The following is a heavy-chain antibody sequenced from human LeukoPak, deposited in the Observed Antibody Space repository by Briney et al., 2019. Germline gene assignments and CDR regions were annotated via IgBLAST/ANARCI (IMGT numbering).Heavy chain of an antibody. CDR3: ARSTPIVRYCSGGGCNEAGCYYYGMDV. Sequence: SVKVSCKASGGTFSSYAISWVRQAPGQGLEWMGGIIPNSGTTNYTQRFQGRVTIIADESTSTAYMELNSLISEDTAVYYCARSTPIVRYCSGGGCNEAGCYYYGMDVWGQGTTVTVSS. J-gene: IGHJ6*02. D-gene: IGHD2-15*01. V-gene: IGHV1-69*13. CDR2: IIPNSGTT. CDR1: GGTFSSYA.